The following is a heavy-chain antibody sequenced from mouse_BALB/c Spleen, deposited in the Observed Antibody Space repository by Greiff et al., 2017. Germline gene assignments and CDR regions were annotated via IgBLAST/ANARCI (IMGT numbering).Heavy chain of an antibody. V-gene: IGHV3-6*02. Sequence: EVHLVESGPGLVKPSQSLSLTCSVTGYSITSGYYWNWIRQFPGNKLEWMGYISYDGSNNYNPSLKNRISITRDTSKNQFFLKLNSVTTEDTATYYCARAAYGYAMDYWGQGTSVTVSS. J-gene: IGHJ4*01. CDR2: ISYDGSN. CDR3: ARAAYGYAMDY. CDR1: GYSITSGYY. D-gene: IGHD1-1*01.